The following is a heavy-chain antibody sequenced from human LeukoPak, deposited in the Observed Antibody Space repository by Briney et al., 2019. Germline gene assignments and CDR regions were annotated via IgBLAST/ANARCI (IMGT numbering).Heavy chain of an antibody. CDR3: ATSYSSTWGRAWFDP. CDR2: INHSGST. Sequence: SETLSLTCAVYGGSFSGYYWSWIRQPPGKGLEWIGEINHSGSTNYSPSLKSRVTISVDTSKNQFSLKLSSVTAADTAVYYCATSYSSTWGRAWFDPWGQGTLVTVSS. D-gene: IGHD6-13*01. CDR1: GGSFSGYY. J-gene: IGHJ5*02. V-gene: IGHV4-34*01.